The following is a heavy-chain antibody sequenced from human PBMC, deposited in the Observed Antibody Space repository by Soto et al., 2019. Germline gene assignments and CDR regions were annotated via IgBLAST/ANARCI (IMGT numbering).Heavy chain of an antibody. CDR3: ARSLTEGYCTITGCYTRPLYGMDV. CDR2: INPNSGGT. D-gene: IGHD2-2*02. Sequence: ASVKVSFKASGYTFSGYYIHWLRQAPGQGLEWMGWINPNSGGTNYAQKFQGRVTVTRDTPTSTAYMELSRLTSDDTAVYYCARSLTEGYCTITGCYTRPLYGMDVWGQGTTVTVSS. CDR1: GYTFSGYY. J-gene: IGHJ6*02. V-gene: IGHV1-2*02.